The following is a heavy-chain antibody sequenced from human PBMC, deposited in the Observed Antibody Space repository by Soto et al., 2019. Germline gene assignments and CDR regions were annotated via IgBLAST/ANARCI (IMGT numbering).Heavy chain of an antibody. CDR1: GGTFSSYA. Sequence: QVQLVQSGAEVKKPGSSVKVSCKASGGTFSSYAISWVRQAPGQGLEWMGGIIPIFGTANYAQKFQVRVTITPAKSTSTDYIELSRLRSEDTAVYYCARGLYYDFWRGPVPPGDYYYYYGMEVWGQGTTVTVSS. V-gene: IGHV1-69*14. CDR2: IIPIFGTA. D-gene: IGHD3-3*01. CDR3: ARGLYYDFWRGPVPPGDYYYYYGMEV. J-gene: IGHJ6*02.